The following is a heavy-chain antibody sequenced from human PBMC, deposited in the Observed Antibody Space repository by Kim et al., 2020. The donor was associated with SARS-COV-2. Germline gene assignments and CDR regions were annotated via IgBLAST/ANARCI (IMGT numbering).Heavy chain of an antibody. CDR3: ARSIYGDYVDAFDI. CDR1: GYTFTSYG. CDR2: ISAYNGNT. V-gene: IGHV1-18*04. J-gene: IGHJ3*02. Sequence: ASVKVSCKASGYTFTSYGISWVRQAPGQGLEWMGWISAYNGNTNYAQKLQGRVTMTTDTSTSTAYMELRSLRSDDTAVYYCARSIYGDYVDAFDIWGQGTMVTVSS. D-gene: IGHD4-17*01.